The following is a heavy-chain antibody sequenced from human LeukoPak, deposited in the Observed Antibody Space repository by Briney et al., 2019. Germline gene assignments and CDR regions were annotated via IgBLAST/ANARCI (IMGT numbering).Heavy chain of an antibody. D-gene: IGHD3-3*01. J-gene: IGHJ4*02. CDR1: GGSISSSSYY. Sequence: KPSETLSLTCTVSGGSISSSSYYWGWIRQPPGKGLEWIGSIYYSGSTYYNPSLKSRVTISVDTSKNQFSLKLSSVTAADTAVYYCASPGIGFWSGYSIGYWGQGTLVTASS. CDR2: IYYSGST. CDR3: ASPGIGFWSGYSIGY. V-gene: IGHV4-39*01.